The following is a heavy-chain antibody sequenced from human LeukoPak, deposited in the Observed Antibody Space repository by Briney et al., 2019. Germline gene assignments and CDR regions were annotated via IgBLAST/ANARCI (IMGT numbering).Heavy chain of an antibody. V-gene: IGHV3-53*01. Sequence: GGSLRLSCAASGFTVSSNYMSWVRQAPGKGLEWVSVIYSGGSTYYADSVKGRFTISRDNSKNTLYLQMNSLRAEDTAVYYCARDASTYYYGSGSSYYFDYWGQGTLVTVSS. D-gene: IGHD3-10*01. J-gene: IGHJ4*02. CDR3: ARDASTYYYGSGSSYYFDY. CDR1: GFTVSSNY. CDR2: IYSGGST.